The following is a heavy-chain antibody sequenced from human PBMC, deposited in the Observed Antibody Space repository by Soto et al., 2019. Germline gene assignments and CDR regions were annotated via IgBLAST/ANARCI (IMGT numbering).Heavy chain of an antibody. D-gene: IGHD1-7*01. CDR1: GFTFSSYD. CDR2: ISSNGGTT. J-gene: IGHJ4*02. V-gene: IGHV3-64*01. Sequence: EVQLAESGGGMVQPGGSLRLSCVASGFTFSSYDMHWVRQAPGKGLEYVSSISSNGGTTYYGNSVKGRFTISRDNSKNTLYLQMGSLRAENIAVYYCVRRVSGNYDYLGQGTLVTVSS. CDR3: VRRVSGNYDY.